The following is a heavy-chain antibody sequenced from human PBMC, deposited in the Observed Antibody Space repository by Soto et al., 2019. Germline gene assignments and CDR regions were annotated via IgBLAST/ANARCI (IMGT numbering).Heavy chain of an antibody. D-gene: IGHD4-17*01. V-gene: IGHV3-21*01. CDR1: GFTFSSYS. CDR2: ISSSSSYI. Sequence: EVQLVESGGGLVKPGGYLRLSCAASGFTFSSYSMNWVRQAPGKGLEWVSSISSSSSYIYYADSVKGRFTISRDNAKNSLYLQMNSLRAEDTDVYYCERDDYGDYRYYYGMDVWGDGTTVTVS. J-gene: IGHJ6*02. CDR3: ERDDYGDYRYYYGMDV.